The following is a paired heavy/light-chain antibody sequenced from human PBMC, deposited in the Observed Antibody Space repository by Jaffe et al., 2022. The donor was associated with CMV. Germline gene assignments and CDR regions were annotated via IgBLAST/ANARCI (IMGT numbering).Heavy chain of an antibody. J-gene: IGHJ4*02. CDR1: SVSVSGSNYY. Sequence: QLQLQESGPGLVKPSETLSLTCTVSSVSVSGSNYYWGWIRQPPGKGLEWIGSIYSGGSTHYNPSLKSRVTISVDTSNNQFSLKVSSVTAADTAVYYCARQFLEYDWPRYFDYWGQGSLVSVSS. CDR2: IYSGGST. V-gene: IGHV4-39*01. CDR3: ARQFLEYDWPRYFDY. D-gene: IGHD1-20*01.
Light chain of an antibody. V-gene: IGKV4-1*01. Sequence: DIVMTQSPDSLAVSLGERATITCKSSQSVFHSPNNKNYLAWYQQKPGQTPKLLIYWASTRESGVPDRFSGSGSGTDFSLTISSLQAEDVATYYCQQYIDIVLTFGGGTKVEIK. CDR3: QQYIDIVLT. CDR1: QSVFHSPNNKNY. CDR2: WAS. J-gene: IGKJ4*01.